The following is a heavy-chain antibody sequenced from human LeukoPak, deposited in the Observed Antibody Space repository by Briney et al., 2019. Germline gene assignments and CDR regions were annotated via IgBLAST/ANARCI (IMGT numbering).Heavy chain of an antibody. CDR3: ARDFGSSSGWFSGFDY. CDR1: GFTFSSYE. CDR2: ISSSGSTI. J-gene: IGHJ4*02. Sequence: GGSLRLSCAASGFTFSSYEMNWVRQAPGKGLEWVSYISSSGSTIYYADSVKGRFTISRDNAKNSLYLQMNSLRAEDTAVYYCARDFGSSSGWFSGFDYWGQGTLVTVSS. D-gene: IGHD6-19*01. V-gene: IGHV3-48*03.